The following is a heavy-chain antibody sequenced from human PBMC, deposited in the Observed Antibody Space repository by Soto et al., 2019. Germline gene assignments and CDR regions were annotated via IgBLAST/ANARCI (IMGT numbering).Heavy chain of an antibody. J-gene: IGHJ4*02. CDR3: ARDSPASDY. V-gene: IGHV1-18*01. CDR2: ISAYSGNT. Sequence: QVQLVQSGAEVKKPGASVKVSCKASGYTFSSYAITWVRQAPGQGLEWMAWISAYSGNTNYAQKFPGRVTMTTDTSTSTAYMELRSLSSDDTAVYYCARDSPASDYWGQGTLVTVSS. CDR1: GYTFSSYA.